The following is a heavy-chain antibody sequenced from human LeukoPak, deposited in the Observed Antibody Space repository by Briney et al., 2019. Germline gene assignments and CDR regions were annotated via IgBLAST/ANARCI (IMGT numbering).Heavy chain of an antibody. Sequence: ASVKVSCKASGGTFSSYAISWVRQAPGQGLEWMGWMNPNSGNTGYAQKFQGRVTMTRNTSIRTAYMELSSLRSEDTAVYYCARGRITVGATVYWGQGTLVTVSS. CDR3: ARGRITVGATVY. V-gene: IGHV1-8*02. J-gene: IGHJ4*02. D-gene: IGHD1-26*01. CDR2: MNPNSGNT. CDR1: GGTFSSYA.